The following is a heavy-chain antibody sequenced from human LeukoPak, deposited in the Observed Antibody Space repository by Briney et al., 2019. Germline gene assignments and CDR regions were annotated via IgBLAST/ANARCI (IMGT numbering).Heavy chain of an antibody. Sequence: GGALRLSCAASGFTFSSYSRNWVRQAPGRGLEGVSSISSSSSYIYYADSVKGRLTISRDNAKNSLYLQINSRIAEDTAVYYCARGFSWHVDYWGQGTLVTVSS. D-gene: IGHD6-13*01. V-gene: IGHV3-21*01. CDR2: ISSSSSYI. J-gene: IGHJ4*02. CDR1: GFTFSSYS. CDR3: ARGFSWHVDY.